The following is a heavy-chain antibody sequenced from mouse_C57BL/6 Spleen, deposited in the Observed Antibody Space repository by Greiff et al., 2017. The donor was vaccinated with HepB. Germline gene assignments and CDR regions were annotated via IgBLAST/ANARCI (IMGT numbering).Heavy chain of an antibody. V-gene: IGHV1-4*01. J-gene: IGHJ2*01. Sequence: VQLQQSGAELARPGASVKMSCKASGYTFTSYTIHWVKQRPGQGLEWIGYINPSSGYTKYTQKFKDKATLTADKSSSTAYMQLSSLTSEDSAVYYCARATVVADFDYWGQGTTLTVSS. CDR2: INPSSGYT. CDR3: ARATVVADFDY. CDR1: GYTFTSYT. D-gene: IGHD1-1*01.